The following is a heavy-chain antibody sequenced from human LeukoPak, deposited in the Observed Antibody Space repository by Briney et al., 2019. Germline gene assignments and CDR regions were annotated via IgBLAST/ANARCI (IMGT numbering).Heavy chain of an antibody. V-gene: IGHV6-1*01. CDR1: GGSVSSNSAV. D-gene: IGHD1-26*01. CDR3: ARVSSPWSPRDAFDI. CDR2: TYYKSKWYN. Sequence: SQTLSLTCAISGGSVSSNSAVGNWLRQSPSRGLEWLGRTYYKSKWYNDYAVSVKSRITINPDTSKNQFSLQLNSLTPEDTAVYYCARVSSPWSPRDAFDIWGQGTMVTVSS. J-gene: IGHJ3*02.